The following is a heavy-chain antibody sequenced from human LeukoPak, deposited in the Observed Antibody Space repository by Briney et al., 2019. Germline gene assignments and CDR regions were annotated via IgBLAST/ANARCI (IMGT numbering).Heavy chain of an antibody. CDR2: INHSGST. CDR1: GGSFSGYY. CDR3: ASDLVVVGGSDAFDI. V-gene: IGHV4-34*01. D-gene: IGHD3-22*01. Sequence: SEALSLTCAVYGGSFSGYYWSWIRQPPGKGLEWIGEINHSGSTNYNPSLKSRVTISVDTSKNQFSLKLSSVTAADTAVYYCASDLVVVGGSDAFDIWGQGTMVTVSS. J-gene: IGHJ3*02.